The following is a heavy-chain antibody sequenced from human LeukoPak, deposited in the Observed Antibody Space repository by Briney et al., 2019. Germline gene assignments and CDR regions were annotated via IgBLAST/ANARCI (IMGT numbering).Heavy chain of an antibody. D-gene: IGHD3-10*01. CDR2: IKSKTDGGTT. CDR1: GFTFSNAW. CDR3: TTDTSGSGSHFWPPNWFDP. Sequence: GGSLRLSCAASGFTFSNAWMSWVRQAPGKGLEWVGRIKSKTDGGTTDYAAPVKGRFTISRDDSKNTLYLQMNSLKTEDTAVYYCTTDTSGSGSHFWPPNWFDPWGQGTLVTVSS. V-gene: IGHV3-15*01. J-gene: IGHJ5*02.